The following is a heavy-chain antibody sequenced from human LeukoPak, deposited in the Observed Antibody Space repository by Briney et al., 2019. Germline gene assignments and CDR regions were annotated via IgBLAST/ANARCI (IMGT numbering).Heavy chain of an antibody. Sequence: SETLSLTCTVSGGSISSFYWSWIRQPPGKGLEWIGYIYYSGSTNYNPSLKSRVTISVDTSKNQFSLKLSSVTAADTAVYYCARVLTGTLSRAFDIWGQGTMVTVPS. CDR1: GGSISSFY. CDR3: ARVLTGTLSRAFDI. J-gene: IGHJ3*02. V-gene: IGHV4-59*01. D-gene: IGHD1-20*01. CDR2: IYYSGST.